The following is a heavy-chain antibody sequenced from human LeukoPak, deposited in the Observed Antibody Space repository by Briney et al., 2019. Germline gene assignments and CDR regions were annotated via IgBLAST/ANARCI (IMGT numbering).Heavy chain of an antibody. J-gene: IGHJ4*02. CDR3: ARDLASGYYFDY. CDR2: INPSGGST. Sequence: ASVKVSCKASGYTFTSYYMHWVRQAPGQGLEWMGIINPSGGSTSYAQKFQGRVTMTRDTSTSTVYMELSSLRSEDTAVYYRARDLASGYYFDYWGQGTLVAVSS. D-gene: IGHD6-25*01. V-gene: IGHV1-46*01. CDR1: GYTFTSYY.